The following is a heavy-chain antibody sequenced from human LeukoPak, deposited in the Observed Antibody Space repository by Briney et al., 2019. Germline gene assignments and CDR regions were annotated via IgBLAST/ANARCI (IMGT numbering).Heavy chain of an antibody. V-gene: IGHV3-74*01. D-gene: IGHD6-19*01. CDR1: GFTFSIYW. J-gene: IGHJ4*02. CDR2: INRDGSNT. CDR3: ARDQDVAVAGFDY. Sequence: GGSLRLSCAASGFTFSIYWMHWVRQARGKGLVWVSHINRDGSNTNYADSAKGRFTISRDNAKNTLYLQMNSLTAEDTAVYYCARDQDVAVAGFDYWGQGTLVTVSS.